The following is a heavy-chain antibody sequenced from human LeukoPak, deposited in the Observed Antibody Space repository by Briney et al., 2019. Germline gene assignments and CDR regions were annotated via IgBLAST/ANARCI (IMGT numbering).Heavy chain of an antibody. J-gene: IGHJ4*02. CDR2: ISGSGGST. CDR3: AKALRGGSYTHTAPYYFDY. V-gene: IGHV3-23*01. D-gene: IGHD1-26*01. Sequence: GGSLRLSCAASGFTFSSYAMSWVRQAPGKGLEWVSAISGSGGSTYYADSVRGRFTISRDNSKNTLYLQMNGLRAEDTAVYYYAKALRGGSYTHTAPYYFDYWGQGTLVTVSS. CDR1: GFTFSSYA.